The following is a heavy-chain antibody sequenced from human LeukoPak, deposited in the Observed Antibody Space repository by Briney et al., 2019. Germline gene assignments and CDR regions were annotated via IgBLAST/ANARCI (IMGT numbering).Heavy chain of an antibody. CDR1: GFTFSSYW. CDR2: INSDGSNT. J-gene: IGHJ3*02. V-gene: IGHV3-74*01. D-gene: IGHD3-16*01. CDR3: ARGGGDHAFDI. Sequence: GGSLRLSCAAAGFTFSSYWMHWVRQAPGKGLVWVSRINSDGSNTIYADSVKGRFTVSRDNAKSTLYLQLSSLRAEDTAVYYCARGGGDHAFDIWGQETMVTVSS.